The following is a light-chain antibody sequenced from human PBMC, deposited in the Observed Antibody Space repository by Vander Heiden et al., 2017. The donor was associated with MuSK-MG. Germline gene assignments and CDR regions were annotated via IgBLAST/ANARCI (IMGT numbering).Light chain of an antibody. J-gene: IGKJ1*01. CDR2: AAS. CDR1: QSVATY. V-gene: IGKV3-11*01. Sequence: EMVLTQSPATLSLSPGERATLSCRASQSVATYLGWYQQRPGQPPRLLIYAASNRATGIPARFSGSGSGTDFTLTISGLEPEDFAIYYCQQRYRWPLTFGQGTKVDIK. CDR3: QQRYRWPLT.